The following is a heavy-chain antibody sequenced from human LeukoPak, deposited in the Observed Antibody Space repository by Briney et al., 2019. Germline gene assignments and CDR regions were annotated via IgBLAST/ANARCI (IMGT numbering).Heavy chain of an antibody. J-gene: IGHJ6*03. CDR3: ARHKDYYYSYMDV. CDR1: GGSLSGYY. V-gene: IGHV4-34*12. CDR2: IIDDGTA. Sequence: PSETLSLTCAVFGGSLSGYYWTWIRQPPGKGLEWIGEIIDDGTAKYNSSLMSRVTLSVDTSKNQFSLKLSSVTAADTAVYYCARHKDYYYSYMDVWGKGTTVTISS.